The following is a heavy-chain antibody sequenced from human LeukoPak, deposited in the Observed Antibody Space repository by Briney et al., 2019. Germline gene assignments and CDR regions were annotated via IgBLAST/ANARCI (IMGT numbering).Heavy chain of an antibody. CDR1: GGTGSSYA. CDR2: IIPIFGTA. D-gene: IGHD4-17*01. J-gene: IGHJ4*02. V-gene: IGHV1-69*01. CDR3: ASPHDYGDYILDY. Sequence: ASVKVSCTASGGTGSSYAISWVRQATGQGLEWMGGIIPIFGTANYAQKFQCRVTITADESTSTTYMELSSLRSEDTAVYYCASPHDYGDYILDYWGQGTLVTVSS.